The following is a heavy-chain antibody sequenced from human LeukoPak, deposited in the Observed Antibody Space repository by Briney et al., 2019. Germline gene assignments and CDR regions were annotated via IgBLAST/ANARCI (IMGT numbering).Heavy chain of an antibody. V-gene: IGHV4-59*01. CDR2: IYYSGST. J-gene: IGHJ4*02. CDR1: GGSISSYY. CDR3: ARGGTQRTFDY. D-gene: IGHD1-14*01. Sequence: PSETLSLTCSVSGGSISSYYWSWIRQPPGKGLEWIGSIYYSGSTNYSPSLKSRVSISVDTSKNQFSLKLSSVTAADTAVYYCARGGTQRTFDYWGQGTLVTASS.